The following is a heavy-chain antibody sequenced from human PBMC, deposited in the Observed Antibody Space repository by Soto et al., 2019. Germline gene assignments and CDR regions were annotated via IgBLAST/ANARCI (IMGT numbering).Heavy chain of an antibody. J-gene: IGHJ6*03. CDR2: IGTAGDT. V-gene: IGHV3-13*01. CDR1: GFTFSSYD. Sequence: PGGSLRLSCAASGFTFSSYDMHWVRQATGKGLEWVSAIGTAGDTYYPGSVKGRFTISRENAKNSLYLQMNSLRAGDTAVYYCARATAMVTRYYYYYYMDVWGKGTTVTVSS. CDR3: ARATAMVTRYYYYYYMDV. D-gene: IGHD5-18*01.